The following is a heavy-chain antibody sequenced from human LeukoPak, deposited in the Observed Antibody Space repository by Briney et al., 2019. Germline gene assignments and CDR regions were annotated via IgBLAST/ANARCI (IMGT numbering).Heavy chain of an antibody. J-gene: IGHJ5*02. Sequence: ASVKVSCKASGYTLTSYGISWVRQAPGQGLEWMGWISAYNGNTNYAQKLQGRVTMTTDTSTSTAYMELRSLRSDDTAVYYCARESPMVRGVIALGHWFDPWGQGTLVTVSS. V-gene: IGHV1-18*01. CDR3: ARESPMVRGVIALGHWFDP. D-gene: IGHD3-10*01. CDR2: ISAYNGNT. CDR1: GYTLTSYG.